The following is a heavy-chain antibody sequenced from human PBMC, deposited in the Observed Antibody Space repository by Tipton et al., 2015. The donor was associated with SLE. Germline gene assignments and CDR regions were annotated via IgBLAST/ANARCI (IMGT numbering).Heavy chain of an antibody. Sequence: TLSLTCTVSGGSLSRYYWGWIRPPAGKGLEWLGRIYISGVTHYTSSLKSRVTMSVDTSEDQFSLKMTSVTAADTAVYYCARGVELRGSNYNYYMDVWGKGTTVTVSS. CDR3: ARGVELRGSNYNYYMDV. CDR2: IYISGVT. V-gene: IGHV4-4*07. D-gene: IGHD3-10*01. CDR1: GGSLSRYY. J-gene: IGHJ6*03.